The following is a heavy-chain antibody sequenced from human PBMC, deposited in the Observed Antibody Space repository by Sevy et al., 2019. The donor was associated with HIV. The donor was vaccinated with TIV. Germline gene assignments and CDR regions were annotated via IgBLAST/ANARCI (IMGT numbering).Heavy chain of an antibody. CDR1: GGSFSGYY. J-gene: IGHJ4*02. V-gene: IGHV4-34*01. CDR2: INESGNT. D-gene: IGHD6-6*01. Sequence: SETLSLTCAVYGGSFSGYYWSWIRQPPGKGLEWIGEINESGNTNYNPSLRSRVTISVTTSKNQFSLMVNSVTAADTGVYFCARSARAAAGRRGIVWGQGTLVTVSS. CDR3: ARSARAAAGRRGIV.